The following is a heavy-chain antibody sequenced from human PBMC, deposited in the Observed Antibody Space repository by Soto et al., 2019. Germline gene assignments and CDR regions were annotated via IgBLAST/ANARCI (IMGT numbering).Heavy chain of an antibody. CDR2: IIPIFGTA. J-gene: IGHJ4*02. Sequence: SVKVSCKASGGTFSSYAISGVRQAPGRGLEWMGGIIPIFGTANYAQNFQGRVTITADESTSTAYMELSSLRSEDTAVYYCARGPYYYDRSGYCFDYLGQGTLLTVSP. CDR1: GGTFSSYA. D-gene: IGHD3-22*01. CDR3: ARGPYYYDRSGYCFDY. V-gene: IGHV1-69*13.